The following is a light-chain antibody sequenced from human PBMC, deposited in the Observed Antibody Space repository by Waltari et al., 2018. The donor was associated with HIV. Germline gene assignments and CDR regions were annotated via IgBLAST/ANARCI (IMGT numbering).Light chain of an antibody. CDR2: VNSDGSY. CDR1: SGYTAYA. J-gene: IGLJ3*02. Sequence: QLVLTQSASASASLGASVKLTCTLSSGYTAYAIAWHQQQAEKGPRYLMKVNSDGSYSRGDGIPDRFSCSSSEAERYLTISSLQSEDEADYYCQTWDTGIRVFGGGTKLTVL. V-gene: IGLV4-69*01. CDR3: QTWDTGIRV.